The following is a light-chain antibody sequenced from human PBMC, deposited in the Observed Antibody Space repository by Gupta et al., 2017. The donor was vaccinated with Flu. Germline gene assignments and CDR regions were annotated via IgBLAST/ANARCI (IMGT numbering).Light chain of an antibody. J-gene: IGKJ1*01. CDR2: EVS. CDR3: IQSRNHRT. CDR1: QSLLHTGSGMTY. Sequence: DILMIDTPLSLSVAPGQPTSISRKSSQSLLHTGSGMTYFQWYLQKPGPPPPLLIYEVSKRFSGVPERCSGGGAGKYFTLKISGVEAEDVGIYYCIQSRNHRTFGQGTKVEIK. V-gene: IGKV2D-29*01.